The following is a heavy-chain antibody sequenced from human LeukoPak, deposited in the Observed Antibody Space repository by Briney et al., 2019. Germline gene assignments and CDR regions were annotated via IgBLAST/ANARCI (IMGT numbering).Heavy chain of an antibody. CDR1: GYTFTSYY. Sequence: ASVKVSCKASGYTFTSYYMHWVRQAPGQGLEWMGIINPSGGSTSYAQKFQGRVTVTRDTSTSTVYMELSSLRSEDTAVYYCAREVGDTIFGVVIMDYYYYMDVWGKGTTVTVSS. J-gene: IGHJ6*03. CDR2: INPSGGST. CDR3: AREVGDTIFGVVIMDYYYYMDV. V-gene: IGHV1-46*01. D-gene: IGHD3-3*01.